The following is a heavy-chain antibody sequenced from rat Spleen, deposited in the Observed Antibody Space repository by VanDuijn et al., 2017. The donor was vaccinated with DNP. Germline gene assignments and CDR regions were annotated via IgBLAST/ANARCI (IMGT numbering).Heavy chain of an antibody. D-gene: IGHD1-2*01. V-gene: IGHV3-1*01. Sequence: EVQLQESGPGLVKPSQSLSLTCSVTGSSITSNYWAWIRKFPGNKMEWMGYISYSGSTGYNPSLKSRISITRDTSKNQFFLQLNSVSSEDTATYYCARWDYNSYTWDYWGQGVMVTVSS. J-gene: IGHJ2*01. CDR1: GSSITSNY. CDR2: ISYSGST. CDR3: ARWDYNSYTWDY.